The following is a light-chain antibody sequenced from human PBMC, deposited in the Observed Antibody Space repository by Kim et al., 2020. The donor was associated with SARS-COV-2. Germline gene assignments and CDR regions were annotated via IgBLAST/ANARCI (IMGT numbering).Light chain of an antibody. J-gene: IGKJ2*03. V-gene: IGKV3-20*01. CDR1: QSVGSSL. CDR2: EAF. Sequence: EIVLTQSPGTLSLSPGERATLSCRASQSVGSSLLAWYQQKPGQAPRRLIYEAFKRVAGIPDRFSGSGSGTDFTLTISRPEPEDFAMYYCQQYGSSPYSFGQGTNLEI. CDR3: QQYGSSPYS.